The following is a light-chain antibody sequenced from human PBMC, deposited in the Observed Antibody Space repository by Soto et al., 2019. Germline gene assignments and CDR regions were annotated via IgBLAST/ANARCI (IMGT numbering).Light chain of an antibody. Sequence: EIVLRQSPGTLSLSPGERATLSCKASQSVTSRHLAWYQQKPGQAPRLLIYGATSRATGIPDRFSGSGSGTDFTLTISRLEPEDFAVYFCQQYNNSPEYTFGQGTKLEIK. J-gene: IGKJ2*01. CDR3: QQYNNSPEYT. CDR1: QSVTSRH. CDR2: GAT. V-gene: IGKV3-20*01.